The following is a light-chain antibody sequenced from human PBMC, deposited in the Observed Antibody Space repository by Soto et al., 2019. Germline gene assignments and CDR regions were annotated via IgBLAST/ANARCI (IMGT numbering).Light chain of an antibody. CDR1: SSNIGSNT. Sequence: QAVVTQPPSASGTPGQRVTISCSGSSSNIGSNTVNWYQQLPTTAPKLLIYSDNQRPSGVPDRFSGSKSGTSASLAISGLQSEDEADYHCAAWDDSLNGWVFGGGTKLTVL. CDR2: SDN. J-gene: IGLJ3*02. CDR3: AAWDDSLNGWV. V-gene: IGLV1-44*01.